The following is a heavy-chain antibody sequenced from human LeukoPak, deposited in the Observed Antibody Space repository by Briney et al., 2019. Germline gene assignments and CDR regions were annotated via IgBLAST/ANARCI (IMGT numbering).Heavy chain of an antibody. Sequence: SETLSLTCTVSGGSISTSNYYWGWIRQPPGKGLEWIGSIYYSGSTYYNPSLKSRVTISVDTSKNQFSLKLSSVTAADTAVYYCARVRGRITMVRGVTFDYWGQGTLVTVSS. CDR3: ARVRGRITMVRGVTFDY. CDR1: GGSISTSNYY. J-gene: IGHJ4*02. D-gene: IGHD3-10*01. CDR2: IYYSGST. V-gene: IGHV4-39*01.